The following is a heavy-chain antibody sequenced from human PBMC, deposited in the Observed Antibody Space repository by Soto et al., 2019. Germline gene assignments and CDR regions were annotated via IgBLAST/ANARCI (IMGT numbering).Heavy chain of an antibody. Sequence: ASVKVSCKASGYTLTSYGISWVRQAPGQGLEWMGWINPYNGNTNYARKLQGRVTMTTDTSTNTAYMELRSLRSDDTAVYYCARDWFGIDYWGQGTLVTVSS. CDR1: GYTLTSYG. V-gene: IGHV1-18*01. J-gene: IGHJ4*02. CDR2: INPYNGNT. D-gene: IGHD3-16*01. CDR3: ARDWFGIDY.